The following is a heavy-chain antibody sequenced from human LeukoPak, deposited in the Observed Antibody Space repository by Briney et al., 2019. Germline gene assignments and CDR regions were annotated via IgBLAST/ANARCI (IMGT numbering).Heavy chain of an antibody. Sequence: GGSLRLSCAASGFTFSSSGMHWVRQAPGKGLEWVAYIRFDGSSTDYRDSVKGRFSISRDNSENTIYLKMSRLRDEDTAIYYCAKDRRYGLGYYVPWDAWGQGTLVTVSS. CDR2: IRFDGSST. J-gene: IGHJ5*02. V-gene: IGHV3-30*02. CDR1: GFTFSSSG. CDR3: AKDRRYGLGYYVPWDA. D-gene: IGHD1-26*01.